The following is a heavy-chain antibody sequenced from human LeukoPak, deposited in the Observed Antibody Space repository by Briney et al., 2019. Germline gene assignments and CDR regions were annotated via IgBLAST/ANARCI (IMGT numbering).Heavy chain of an antibody. CDR2: ITWNGGST. CDR3: ARDALEYYGSGSYQDY. Sequence: PRGSLRLSCAASGFTFDDHGMSWVRQAPGKGLEWVSSITWNGGSTAYADSVKGRFTISRDNAKNSLYLQLNSLRAEDTALYYCARDALEYYGSGSYQDYWGQGTLVTVSS. V-gene: IGHV3-20*04. J-gene: IGHJ4*02. D-gene: IGHD3-10*01. CDR1: GFTFDDHG.